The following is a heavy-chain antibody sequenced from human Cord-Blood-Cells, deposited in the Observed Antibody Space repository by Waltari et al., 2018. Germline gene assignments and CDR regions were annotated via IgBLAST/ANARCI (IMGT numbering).Heavy chain of an antibody. J-gene: IGHJ5*02. CDR1: GFTFSSYE. D-gene: IGHD3-10*01. CDR3: ARSPATHYYGSGSYYNWFDP. CDR2: ISSSGSTI. Sequence: EVQLVESGGGLVQPGGSLRLSCAASGFTFSSYEMNWVRQAPGKGLEWVSYISSSGSTIYYADSVKGRFTISRDNAKNSLYLQMNSLRAEDTAVYYCARSPATHYYGSGSYYNWFDPWGQGTLVTVSS. V-gene: IGHV3-48*03.